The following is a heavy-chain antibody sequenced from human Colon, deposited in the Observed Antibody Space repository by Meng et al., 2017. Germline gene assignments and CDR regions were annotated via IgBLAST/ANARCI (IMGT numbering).Heavy chain of an antibody. Sequence: QLHLRQSGPGLVKPSHTLSLTCAISGDSVSSNRALWHWVRQSPSRGLEWLGQTYYRSEWQNHYGVSVKSRITINADTSRNHFSLHLNSVTPEDTAVYYCTTWYGEYWGQGTLVTVSS. CDR2: TYYRSEWQN. CDR1: GDSVSSNRAL. J-gene: IGHJ4*02. D-gene: IGHD3-10*01. V-gene: IGHV6-1*01. CDR3: TTWYGEY.